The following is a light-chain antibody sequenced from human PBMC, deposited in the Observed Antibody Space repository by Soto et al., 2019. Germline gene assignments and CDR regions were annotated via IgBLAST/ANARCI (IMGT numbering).Light chain of an antibody. J-gene: IGLJ1*01. CDR3: AKWDDSLRVYV. CDR2: RND. Sequence: QSVLPQPPSASGTPGQRVTISCSTSNSRSGSNYVYWYQQLPGTAPKLLIYRNDQRPSGVPDRFSGSKSGTSASLAISGLRSGDEADYYCAKWDDSLRVYVFGTGTKVTVL. CDR1: NSRSGSNY. V-gene: IGLV1-47*01.